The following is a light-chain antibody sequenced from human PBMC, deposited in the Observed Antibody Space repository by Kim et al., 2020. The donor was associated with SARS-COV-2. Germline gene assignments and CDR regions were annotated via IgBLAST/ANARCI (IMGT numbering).Light chain of an antibody. J-gene: IGKJ1*01. V-gene: IGKV3-15*01. CDR2: GAS. Sequence: EIVMTQSPATLSVSPGERATLSCRASQSVSSNLAWYQQKPGQAPRLLIYGASTRTTGIPARFSGSGSGTEFIPTISSLQSEDFAVYYCQQYNNRPTFGQGTKVDIK. CDR3: QQYNNRPT. CDR1: QSVSSN.